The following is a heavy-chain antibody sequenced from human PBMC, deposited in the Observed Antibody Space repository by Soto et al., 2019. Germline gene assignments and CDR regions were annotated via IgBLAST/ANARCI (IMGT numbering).Heavy chain of an antibody. CDR2: IIPIFGTA. CDR1: GGTFSSYA. V-gene: IGHV1-69*01. CDR3: ARASPLAVAGAFDY. D-gene: IGHD6-19*01. Sequence: QVQLVQSGAEVKKPGSSVKVSCNASGGTFSSYAISWVRQAPGQGLEWMGGIIPIFGTANYAQKFQGRVTISAAESTCTAYMELSSLRSEDTAVYYCARASPLAVAGAFDYWGQGTLATVSS. J-gene: IGHJ4*02.